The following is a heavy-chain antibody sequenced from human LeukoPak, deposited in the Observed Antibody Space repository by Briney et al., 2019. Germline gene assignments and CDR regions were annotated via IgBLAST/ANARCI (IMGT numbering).Heavy chain of an antibody. CDR1: GGTFSSYA. D-gene: IGHD2-2*01. Sequence: SVKVSCKASGGTFSSYAISWVRQAPGQGLEWMGGIIPIFGTANYAQKFQGRVTITTDESTSTAYMELSSLRSEDTAVYYCARDVVPAAESHVPNLYAVGWFDPWGQGTLVTVSS. CDR3: ARDVVPAAESHVPNLYAVGWFDP. V-gene: IGHV1-69*05. J-gene: IGHJ5*02. CDR2: IIPIFGTA.